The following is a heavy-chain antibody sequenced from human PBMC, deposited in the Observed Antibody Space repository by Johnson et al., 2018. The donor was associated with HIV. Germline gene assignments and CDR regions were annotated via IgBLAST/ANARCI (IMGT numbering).Heavy chain of an antibody. J-gene: IGHJ3*02. Sequence: VQLVESGGGLVQPGGSLRLSCAASGFTFSSYDMHWVRQATGKGLEWVSAIGTAGDTYYPGSVKGRFTISREDAKSSLYLQMNSLRAGDTDVYYCARGMYYNFWSGYGIRWDAFDIWGQGTMVTASS. CDR3: ARGMYYNFWSGYGIRWDAFDI. V-gene: IGHV3-13*01. CDR2: IGTAGDT. D-gene: IGHD3-3*01. CDR1: GFTFSSYD.